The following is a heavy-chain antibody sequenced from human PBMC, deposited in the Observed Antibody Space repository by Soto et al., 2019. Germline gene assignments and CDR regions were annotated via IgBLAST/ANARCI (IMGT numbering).Heavy chain of an antibody. CDR3: VRGSGSLSY. D-gene: IGHD2-15*01. CDR1: GFTFNIYS. Sequence: EVQLVESGGGLVQPGGSLRLSCAASGFTFNIYSLNWVRQAPGKGLEWVSHIGTSSSTICYADSVKGRFTISRDNAKNSLFLQINSLRDDDTAVYYCVRGSGSLSYWGRGTLVTVSS. CDR2: IGTSSSTI. J-gene: IGHJ4*02. V-gene: IGHV3-48*02.